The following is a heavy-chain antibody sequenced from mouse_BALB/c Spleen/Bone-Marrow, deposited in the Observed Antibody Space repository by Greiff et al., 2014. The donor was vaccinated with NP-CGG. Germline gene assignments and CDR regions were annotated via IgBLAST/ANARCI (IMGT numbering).Heavy chain of an antibody. CDR3: ARGDYRYDETMDY. CDR1: GYTFTDYA. Sequence: QVQLKESGPELVRPGVPVKISCKGSGYTFTDYAMHWVKRSHAKSLEWIGLISTFSGNTNYNQKFKGKATMTVDKSSSTAYMELARLTSEDSAIYYCARGDYRYDETMDYWGQGTSVTVSS. V-gene: IGHV1S137*01. CDR2: ISTFSGNT. D-gene: IGHD2-14*01. J-gene: IGHJ4*01.